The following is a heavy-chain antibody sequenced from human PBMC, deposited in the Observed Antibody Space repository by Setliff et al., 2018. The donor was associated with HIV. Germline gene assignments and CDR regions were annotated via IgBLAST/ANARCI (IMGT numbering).Heavy chain of an antibody. CDR2: IYYSGAT. D-gene: IGHD3-10*01. Sequence: SETLSLTCTVSGGTISSGGYYWSWVRQHPGKGLEWIGYIYYSGATYYNPSLRGRVTISVDSSKNQFSLRLSSLTAADTAVYFCARDLRGARWYFDYWSQGTLVTVSS. V-gene: IGHV4-31*03. CDR1: GGTISSGGYY. CDR3: ARDLRGARWYFDY. J-gene: IGHJ4*02.